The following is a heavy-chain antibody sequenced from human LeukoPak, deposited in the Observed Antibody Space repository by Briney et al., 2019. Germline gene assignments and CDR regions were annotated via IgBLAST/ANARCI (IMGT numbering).Heavy chain of an antibody. Sequence: SETLSLTCTVSGGSISSYFWNWVRQSPGKGLEWILYIFTSGRTDYNPSLKSRVTMSVDTSKNQISVDLRFLTAADTAVYYCASYNDVKTAGFDLWGQGALVTVSP. V-gene: IGHV4-4*09. CDR1: GGSISSYF. CDR2: IFTSGRT. CDR3: ASYNDVKTAGFDL. J-gene: IGHJ4*02. D-gene: IGHD3-9*01.